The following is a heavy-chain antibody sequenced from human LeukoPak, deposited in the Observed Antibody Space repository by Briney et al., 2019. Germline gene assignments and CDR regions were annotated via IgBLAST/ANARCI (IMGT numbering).Heavy chain of an antibody. CDR2: VDSSGNT. CDR3: ARQFLVGSTFHAFDL. Sequence: SETLSLTCSVSVVSMNGYYWSWLRQSAGNRLEWIGHVDSSGNTNYNPSLESRVTMSVDTSKKQFSLKLTSVTAADMAVYFCARQFLVGSTFHAFDLWGQGTRVTVSS. J-gene: IGHJ3*01. V-gene: IGHV4-4*07. CDR1: VVSMNGYY. D-gene: IGHD1-26*01.